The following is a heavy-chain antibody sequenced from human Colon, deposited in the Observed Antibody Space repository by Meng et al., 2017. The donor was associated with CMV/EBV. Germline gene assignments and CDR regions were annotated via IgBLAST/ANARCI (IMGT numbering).Heavy chain of an antibody. CDR1: GFSFSDYY. Sequence: GGSLRLSCAASGFSFSDYYMSWVRQAPGKGLEWVSYISSSSSTIYYADSVKGRFTISRDNAKNSLYLQMNSLRAEDTAVYYCARKQIVSGGVAFDIWGQGTMVTVSS. J-gene: IGHJ3*02. CDR3: ARKQIVSGGVAFDI. V-gene: IGHV3-11*04. CDR2: ISSSSSTI. D-gene: IGHD3-22*01.